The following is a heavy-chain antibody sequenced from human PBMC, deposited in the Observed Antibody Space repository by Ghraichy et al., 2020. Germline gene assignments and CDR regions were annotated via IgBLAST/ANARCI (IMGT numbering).Heavy chain of an antibody. D-gene: IGHD5-18*01. CDR1: GGSISSSSYY. CDR2: IYYSGST. V-gene: IGHV4-39*01. CDR3: ARQGGGYSYVFGNWFDP. Sequence: SQTLSLTCTVSGGSISSSSYYWGWIRQPPGKGLEWIGSIYYSGSTYYNPSLKSRVTISVDTSKNQFSLKLSSVTAADTAVYYCARQGGGYSYVFGNWFDPWGQGTLVTVSS. J-gene: IGHJ5*02.